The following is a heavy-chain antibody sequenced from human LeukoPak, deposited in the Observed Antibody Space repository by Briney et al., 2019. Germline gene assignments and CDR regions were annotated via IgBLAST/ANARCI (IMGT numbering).Heavy chain of an antibody. CDR3: ARHTFPTTAAAPFDY. D-gene: IGHD6-13*01. CDR1: GGSISSYY. J-gene: IGHJ4*02. Sequence: PWETLSLTCTVSGGSISSYYWSWIRQAAGKGLEWIGRIYTSGSTTYNPSLKSRVPMSVDTSKNQFSLKLSSVTAADTAIYYCARHTFPTTAAAPFDYWGQGTLVTVSS. V-gene: IGHV4-4*07. CDR2: IYTSGST.